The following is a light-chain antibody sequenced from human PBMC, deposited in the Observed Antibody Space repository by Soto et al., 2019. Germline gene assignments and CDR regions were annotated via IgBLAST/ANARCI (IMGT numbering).Light chain of an antibody. J-gene: IGLJ1*01. V-gene: IGLV2-11*01. Sequence: QSALTQPRSVSGSPGQSVTISCSGTSSDVGGYNYVSWYQQYPGKAPKLMIYDVSKRPSGVPDRFSGSKSGNTASLTITGLQAEDEADYYCCSYAGRYTYVFGTGTKLTVL. CDR2: DVS. CDR3: CSYAGRYTYV. CDR1: SSDVGGYNY.